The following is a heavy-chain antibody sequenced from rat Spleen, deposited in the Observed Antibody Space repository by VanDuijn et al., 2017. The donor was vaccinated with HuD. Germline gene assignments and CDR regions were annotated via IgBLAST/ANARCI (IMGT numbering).Heavy chain of an antibody. D-gene: IGHD1-1*01. CDR3: ARLYITSVGGYYFDY. CDR1: GFSLTSYH. Sequence: QVQLKESGPGLVQPSQTLSLTCTVSGFSLTSYHVHWVRQPPGKGLEWIGAIWSGGTTDYNSAVQSRLSISRDTSKSQVFLKMNSLQPEDTGTYYCARLYITSVGGYYFDYWGQGVLVTVSS. V-gene: IGHV2-1*01. CDR2: IWSGGTT. J-gene: IGHJ2*01.